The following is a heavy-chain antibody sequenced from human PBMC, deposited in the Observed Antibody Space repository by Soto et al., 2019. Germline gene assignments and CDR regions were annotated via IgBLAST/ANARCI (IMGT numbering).Heavy chain of an antibody. Sequence: PGGSLRLSCAASGFTFSKYALTWVRQAPGKGLEWVSVISGSGGSTYFADSVKGRFTISTDNAKNTVYLQMNGLRAEDTAVYYCATVFDLWGQGTLVTVSS. D-gene: IGHD4-17*01. CDR3: ATVFDL. CDR2: ISGSGGST. CDR1: GFTFSKYA. J-gene: IGHJ5*02. V-gene: IGHV3-23*01.